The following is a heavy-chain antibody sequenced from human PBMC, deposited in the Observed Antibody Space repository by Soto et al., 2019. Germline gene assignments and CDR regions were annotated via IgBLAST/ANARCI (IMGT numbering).Heavy chain of an antibody. D-gene: IGHD2-21*01. J-gene: IGHJ6*02. V-gene: IGHV3-53*01. Sequence: PGGSLRLSCAASGFSVSSKYIRWVRQAPGMGLGWVSVIYSGWGTYYAEYVKGRFTISRDNSKNTLYLQMNSVRAEDTAVYYCAGSEVLMTYHYYYGMDVWGQGTTVTVSS. CDR2: IYSGWGT. CDR3: AGSEVLMTYHYYYGMDV. CDR1: GFSVSSKY.